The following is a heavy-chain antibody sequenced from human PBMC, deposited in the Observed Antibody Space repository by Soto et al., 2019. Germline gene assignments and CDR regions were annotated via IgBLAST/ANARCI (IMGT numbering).Heavy chain of an antibody. D-gene: IGHD6-19*01. Sequence: QVQLVQSGAEVKKPGASVKVSCKTSGYTFTSYDIHWVRQATGQGPEWMGWMYPNSGNTVYAQKFQGRITMTRNTSMSTAYMELSSLRPEDTAVYYCARTRFGAVAGTWGQGTLVTVSS. CDR1: GYTFTSYD. CDR2: MYPNSGNT. V-gene: IGHV1-8*01. CDR3: ARTRFGAVAGT. J-gene: IGHJ5*02.